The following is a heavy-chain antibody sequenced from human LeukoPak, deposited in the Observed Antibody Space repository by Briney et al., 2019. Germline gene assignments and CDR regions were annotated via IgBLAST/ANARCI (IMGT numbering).Heavy chain of an antibody. Sequence: SGGSLRLSCAASGFTFTKYWMTWVRQAPGKGLEWVASIKQDGSEKFYVGSVKGRFTISRDNAKNSLDLQINSLGAEDTAVYYCARGLDCRSTSCYLDNWGQGTLVTVSS. CDR3: ARGLDCRSTSCYLDN. V-gene: IGHV3-7*01. CDR1: GFTFTKYW. CDR2: IKQDGSEK. D-gene: IGHD2-2*01. J-gene: IGHJ4*02.